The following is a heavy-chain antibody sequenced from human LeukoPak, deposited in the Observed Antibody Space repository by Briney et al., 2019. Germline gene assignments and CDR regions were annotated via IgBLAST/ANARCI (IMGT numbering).Heavy chain of an antibody. CDR2: ISSSSSYI. Sequence: GGSLRLSCAASGFTFSSYSMNWVRQAPGKGLEWVSSISSSSSYIYYADSVKGRFTISRDNAKNSLYLQMNSLRAEDTAVYYCACSIAVADTVDYWGQGTLVTVSS. V-gene: IGHV3-21*01. CDR3: ACSIAVADTVDY. J-gene: IGHJ4*02. D-gene: IGHD6-19*01. CDR1: GFTFSSYS.